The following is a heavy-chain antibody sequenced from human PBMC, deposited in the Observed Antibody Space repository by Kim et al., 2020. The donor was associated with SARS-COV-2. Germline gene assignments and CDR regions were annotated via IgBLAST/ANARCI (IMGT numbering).Heavy chain of an antibody. CDR3: ARGYGYCSGGSCYSNYYGMDV. D-gene: IGHD2-15*01. J-gene: IGHJ6*02. CDR1: GFTFSSYS. V-gene: IGHV3-21*01. CDR2: ISSSSSYI. Sequence: GGSLRLSCAASGFTFSSYSMNWVRQAPGKGLEWVSSISSSSSYIYYADSVKGRFTISRDNAKNSLYLQMNSLRAEDTAVYYCARGYGYCSGGSCYSNYYGMDVWGQGTTVTVSS.